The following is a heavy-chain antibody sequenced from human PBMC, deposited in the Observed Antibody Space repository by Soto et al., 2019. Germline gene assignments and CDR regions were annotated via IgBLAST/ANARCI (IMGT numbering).Heavy chain of an antibody. CDR1: GYTFTGYY. Sequence: QVQLVQSGAEVKKPGASVKVSCKASGYTFTGYYMHWVRQAPGQGLEWMGWINPNSGGTNYAQKFQGWVTMTSDTSISTAYMELSRLRSDDTAVYYCARERGYYGSYAFDIWGQGTMVTVSS. V-gene: IGHV1-2*04. D-gene: IGHD3-22*01. J-gene: IGHJ3*02. CDR3: ARERGYYGSYAFDI. CDR2: INPNSGGT.